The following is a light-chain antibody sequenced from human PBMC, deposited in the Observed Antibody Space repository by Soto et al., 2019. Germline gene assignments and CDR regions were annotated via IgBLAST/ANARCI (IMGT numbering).Light chain of an antibody. CDR3: QQLNSFPIT. J-gene: IGKJ5*01. CDR1: QVISSY. CDR2: AAS. V-gene: IGKV1-9*01. Sequence: DIQLTQAPSFLSASSGDRVTITWGASQVISSYLAWYQQKPGRAPKLLIYAASTLQSGVPSRFSGSGSGTEFTLTITSLKTEDFATYDCQQLNSFPITFGQGTRLEIK.